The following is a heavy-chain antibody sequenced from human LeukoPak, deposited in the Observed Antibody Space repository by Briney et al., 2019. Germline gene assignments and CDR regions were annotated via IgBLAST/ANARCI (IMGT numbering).Heavy chain of an antibody. CDR3: ARYLNKTFDF. J-gene: IGHJ4*02. CDR2: MNQDGSGK. CDR1: GFPFNNHW. V-gene: IGHV3-7*03. Sequence: PGGSLRLSCAASGFPFNNHWMTWVRQAPGKGLEWVAHMNQDGSGKYYAAPVKGRFTISRDNAKNSLYLQMNNLRVDDTAVYYCARYLNKTFDFWGQGTLVTVSS. D-gene: IGHD1/OR15-1a*01.